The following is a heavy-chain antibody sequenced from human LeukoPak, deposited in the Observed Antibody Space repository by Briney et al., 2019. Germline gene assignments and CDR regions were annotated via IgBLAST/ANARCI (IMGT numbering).Heavy chain of an antibody. Sequence: ASVKVSCKASGYTFTGYYMHWVRQAPGQGLEWMGWINPNSGGTNYAQKFQGRVTMTRDTSISIAYMELSRLRSDDTAVYYCARAVLLWFGELFDWFDPWGQGTLVTVSS. D-gene: IGHD3-10*01. J-gene: IGHJ5*02. V-gene: IGHV1-2*02. CDR2: INPNSGGT. CDR3: ARAVLLWFGELFDWFDP. CDR1: GYTFTGYY.